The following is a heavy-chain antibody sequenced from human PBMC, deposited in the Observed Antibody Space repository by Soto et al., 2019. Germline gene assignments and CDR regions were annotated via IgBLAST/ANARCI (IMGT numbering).Heavy chain of an antibody. V-gene: IGHV1-8*01. J-gene: IGHJ4*02. CDR3: ARGPRNWGVDY. D-gene: IGHD7-27*01. Sequence: QVQLVQSGAEVKKPGASVKVSCKAAAYTFTSYDINWVRQATGQDFEWMGWMNPNNGNTAYAQKFQGRVTMTRDTSKSPAFMELSSLTSEDTAVYYGARGPRNWGVDYWGQGTLVTVSS. CDR1: AYTFTSYD. CDR2: MNPNNGNT.